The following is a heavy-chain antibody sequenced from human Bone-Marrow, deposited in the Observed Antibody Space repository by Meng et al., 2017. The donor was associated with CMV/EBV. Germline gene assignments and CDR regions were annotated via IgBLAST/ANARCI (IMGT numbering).Heavy chain of an antibody. Sequence: GESLKISCAASGFTVSSNYMSWIRQAPGKGLEWISYISRHDSSTYYADSVKGRFTISRDNAKKLLYLEAHSLRAEDTAVYYCARLVVVGTTAYWYFDLWGRGTLVTVSS. CDR1: GFTVSSNY. CDR3: ARLVVVGTTAYWYFDL. CDR2: ISRHDSST. D-gene: IGHD2-15*01. J-gene: IGHJ2*01. V-gene: IGHV3-11*01.